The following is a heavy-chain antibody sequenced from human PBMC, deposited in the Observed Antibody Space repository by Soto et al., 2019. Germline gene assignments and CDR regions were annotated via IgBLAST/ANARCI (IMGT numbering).Heavy chain of an antibody. CDR2: ISSDSRYI. V-gene: IGHV3-48*02. D-gene: IGHD3-16*01. CDR1: GFTLSNYA. CDR3: ARIKLVEFFFINVDVYDMDV. Sequence: EVQLVESGGGLVQPGGSLRLSCAASGFTLSNYAVNWVRQAPGKGLEWVSYISSDSRYIHYGDSVKGRFTISRDNGMNSVYLQMNSLRDEDTAVYYCARIKLVEFFFINVDVYDMDVWGQGTPVTVSS. J-gene: IGHJ6*02.